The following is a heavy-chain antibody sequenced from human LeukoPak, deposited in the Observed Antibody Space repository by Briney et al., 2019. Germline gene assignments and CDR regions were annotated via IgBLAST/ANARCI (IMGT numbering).Heavy chain of an antibody. V-gene: IGHV3-21*01. J-gene: IGHJ4*02. Sequence: PGGSLRLSCAASGFTFSSYSMNWVRQAPGKGLEWVSSISSRSSHIHCADSVKGRFTISRDNAKNSLYLQMNSLRAEDTAVYYCAREYSSGWYYFDYWGQGTLATVSS. D-gene: IGHD6-19*01. CDR2: ISSRSSHI. CDR3: AREYSSGWYYFDY. CDR1: GFTFSSYS.